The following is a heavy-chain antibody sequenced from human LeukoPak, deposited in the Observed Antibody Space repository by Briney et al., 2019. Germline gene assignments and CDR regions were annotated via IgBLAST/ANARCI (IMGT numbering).Heavy chain of an antibody. V-gene: IGHV4-39*01. CDR2: IYYSGST. CDR1: GASISSSSYY. D-gene: IGHD1-26*01. CDR3: ARLALALGSGDAFDI. J-gene: IGHJ3*02. Sequence: KPSETLSLTCTVSGASISSSSYYWGWIRQPPGKGLEWFGSIYYSGSTYYNPSLKSRVTISVDTSKNQFSLKLSSVTAADTAVYYCARLALALGSGDAFDIWGQGTMVTVSS.